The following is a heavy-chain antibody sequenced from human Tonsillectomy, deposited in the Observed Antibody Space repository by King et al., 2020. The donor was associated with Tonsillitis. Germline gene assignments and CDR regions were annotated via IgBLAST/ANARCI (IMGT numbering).Heavy chain of an antibody. Sequence: QLQESGSGLVKPSQTLSLTCAVSGGSISSGGYSWSWIRQPPGKGLEWIGYIYHSGSTYYNPSLKSRVTISVDRSKNQFSLKLSSVTAADTAVYYCASSADWVYWGQGTLVTVSS. V-gene: IGHV4-30-2*01. CDR1: GGSISSGGYS. D-gene: IGHD3-9*01. J-gene: IGHJ4*02. CDR2: IYHSGST. CDR3: ASSADWVY.